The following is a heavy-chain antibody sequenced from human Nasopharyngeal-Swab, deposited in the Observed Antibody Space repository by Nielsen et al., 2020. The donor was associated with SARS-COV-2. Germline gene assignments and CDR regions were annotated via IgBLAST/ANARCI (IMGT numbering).Heavy chain of an antibody. CDR3: AGERTDCSGGSCYSYGMDV. CDR2: IGTAGDT. J-gene: IGHJ6*02. D-gene: IGHD2-15*01. V-gene: IGHV3-13*01. Sequence: GESLKISCAASGFTFSSYDMHWVRQATGKGLEWVSAIGTAGDTYYPGSVKGRFTISRENAKNSLYLQMNSLRAGDTAVYYCAGERTDCSGGSCYSYGMDVWGQGTTVTVSS. CDR1: GFTFSSYD.